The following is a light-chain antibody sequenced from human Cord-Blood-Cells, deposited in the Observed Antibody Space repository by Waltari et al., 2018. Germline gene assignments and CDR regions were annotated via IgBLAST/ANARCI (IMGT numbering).Light chain of an antibody. CDR3: QQYDNLPLT. CDR2: DAS. J-gene: IGKJ4*01. Sequence: DIQMTQSPSSLSAPVGDRVTITCQARQDISNYVNWYQQKPGKAPKLLIYDASNLETGVPSRFSGSGSGTDFTFTISSLQPEDIATYYCQQYDNLPLTFGGGTKVEIK. V-gene: IGKV1-33*01. CDR1: QDISNY.